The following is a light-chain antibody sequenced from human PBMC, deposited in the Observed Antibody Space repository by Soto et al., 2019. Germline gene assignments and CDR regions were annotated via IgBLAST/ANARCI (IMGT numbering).Light chain of an antibody. CDR1: SSNIGAGYD. V-gene: IGLV1-40*01. Sequence: QSVLTQPPSVYGAPGQRVTISCTGSSSNIGAGYDVHWYQQLSGRAPKLLIYGNPNRPSGVPDRFSGSKSGTSASLAITGLQAEDEADYYCLSFDSSLSVVFGGGTKVTVL. CDR3: LSFDSSLSVV. J-gene: IGLJ2*01. CDR2: GNP.